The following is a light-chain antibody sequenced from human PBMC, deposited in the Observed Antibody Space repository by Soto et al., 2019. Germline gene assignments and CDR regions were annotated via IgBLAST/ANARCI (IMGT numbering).Light chain of an antibody. Sequence: EIVLTQSPGTLSLSPGERATLSCRASQSVSSSYLAWYQQKPGQAPRLLIYGASSRATGIPDRFSGSGSGTDFTLTISRLEPEDVAVYYCQPYGSSSTFGGGTKVEIK. V-gene: IGKV3-20*01. CDR2: GAS. J-gene: IGKJ4*01. CDR3: QPYGSSST. CDR1: QSVSSSY.